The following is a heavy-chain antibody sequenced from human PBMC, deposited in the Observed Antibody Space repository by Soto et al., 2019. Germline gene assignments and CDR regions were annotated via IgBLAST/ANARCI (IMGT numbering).Heavy chain of an antibody. CDR2: ISAYNGHT. CDR1: GYSFTTHG. CDR3: ARDPPCRGILRGTPLMDV. Sequence: QVQLVQSEAEVRKPGASVKVSCKAPGYSFTTHGISWVRRAPGHGLEWMGWISAYNGHTHYVQRFQGRLTMTTETSTSTAYMDLSSLTSDETAVYYCARDPPCRGILRGTPLMDVWGQGTLVTVSS. J-gene: IGHJ6*02. V-gene: IGHV1-18*04. D-gene: IGHD4-17*01.